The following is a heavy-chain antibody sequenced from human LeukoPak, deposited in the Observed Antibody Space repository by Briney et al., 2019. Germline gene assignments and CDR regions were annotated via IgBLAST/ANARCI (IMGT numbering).Heavy chain of an antibody. CDR1: GFTFSSYA. V-gene: IGHV3-30*02. J-gene: IGHJ4*02. D-gene: IGHD3-10*01. CDR2: IRYDGSNK. Sequence: GGSLRLSCAASGFTFSSYAMSWVRQAPGKGLEWVAFIRYDGSNKYYADSVKGRFTISRDNSKNTLYLQMNSLRAEDTAVYYCAKDLRHYGSGSYTEDWGQGTLVTVSS. CDR3: AKDLRHYGSGSYTED.